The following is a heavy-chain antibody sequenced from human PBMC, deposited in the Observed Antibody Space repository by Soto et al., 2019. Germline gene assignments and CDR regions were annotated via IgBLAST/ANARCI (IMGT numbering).Heavy chain of an antibody. Sequence: ASLKVSFKASCYTFTNFGINLVLHSPLHWLEWMGWISTYNGNTNYAPKLQGRVTMTTDTSTTTAYMELRSLRSDDTAVYYCARVPTPNHGEYDKNKWFAHWGKGTMVNVSS. CDR2: ISTYNGNT. D-gene: IGHD4-17*01. CDR3: ARVPTPNHGEYDKNKWFAH. J-gene: IGHJ5*02. CDR1: CYTFTNFG. V-gene: IGHV1-18*04.